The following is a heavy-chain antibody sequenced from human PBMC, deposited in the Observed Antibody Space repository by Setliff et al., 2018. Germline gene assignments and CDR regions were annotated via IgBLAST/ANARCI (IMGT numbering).Heavy chain of an antibody. CDR2: IIPIFGTA. Sequence: KVSCKASGGTSSIYTISWVRQAPGQGLEWMGRIIPIFGTANYAQKFQGRVTITADKSTSTAYMELSSLRSEDTAVYYCAISTIFGVVSPTPDAFDIWGQGTMVTVSS. CDR3: AISTIFGVVSPTPDAFDI. CDR1: GGTSSIYT. D-gene: IGHD3-3*01. V-gene: IGHV1-69*08. J-gene: IGHJ3*02.